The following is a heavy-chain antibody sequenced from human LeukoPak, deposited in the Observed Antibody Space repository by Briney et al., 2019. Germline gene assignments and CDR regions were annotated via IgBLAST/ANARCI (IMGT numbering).Heavy chain of an antibody. Sequence: SETLSLTCTVSGGSISSSSYYWAWVRQPPGKGLEWIGSIYYSGRTYYIPSLRSRVTISVDTSKNQFSLKLSSVTAADTAVYFCARQAGSGVAAPGSPYFDYWGQGTLVTVSS. CDR3: ARQAGSGVAAPGSPYFDY. CDR1: GGSISSSSYY. D-gene: IGHD6-13*01. V-gene: IGHV4-39*01. J-gene: IGHJ4*02. CDR2: IYYSGRT.